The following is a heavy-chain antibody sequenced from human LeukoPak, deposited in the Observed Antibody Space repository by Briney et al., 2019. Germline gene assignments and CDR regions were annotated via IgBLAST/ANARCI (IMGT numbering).Heavy chain of an antibody. CDR1: GFTFSSFE. J-gene: IGHJ4*02. CDR2: ISSTGDTI. Sequence: GGSLRLSCATSGFTFSSFEMNWVRQAPGKGLEWVSYISSTGDTIYYADSVKGRFTISRDNAKSSLYLRMNSLRAEDTAVYYCARDSSGNFIPDYFDYWGQGTLVTVSS. CDR3: ARDSSGNFIPDYFDY. D-gene: IGHD3-10*01. V-gene: IGHV3-48*03.